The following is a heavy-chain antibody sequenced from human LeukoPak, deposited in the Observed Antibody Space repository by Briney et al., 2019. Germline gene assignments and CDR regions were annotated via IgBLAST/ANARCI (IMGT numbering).Heavy chain of an antibody. D-gene: IGHD5-18*01. CDR2: INPNSGGT. J-gene: IGHJ5*02. CDR3: ARDFRAAMVSDWFDP. V-gene: IGHV1-2*02. CDR1: GYTFTGYY. Sequence: ASVKVSCKASGYTFTGYYMHWVRQAPGQGLEWMGWINPNSGGTNYAQKFQGRVAMTRDTSISTAYMELSRLRSDDTAVYYCARDFRAAMVSDWFDPWGQGTLVTVSS.